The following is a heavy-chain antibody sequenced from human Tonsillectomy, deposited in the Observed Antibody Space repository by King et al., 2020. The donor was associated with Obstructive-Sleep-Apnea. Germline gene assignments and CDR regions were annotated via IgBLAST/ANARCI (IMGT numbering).Heavy chain of an antibody. CDR3: ASGRDFYTIAVACLLTDY. CDR1: GYSISSGYY. Sequence: QLQESGPGLVKPSETLSLTCTVSGYSISSGYYWGWIRQPPGKGLEWIGSIYHSGSTYYNPSLKSRVTISVDTSKNQFSLKLSSVTAADTAVYYCASGRDFYTIAVACLLTDYWGQGTLVTVSS. CDR2: IYHSGST. V-gene: IGHV4-38-2*02. D-gene: IGHD6-19*01. J-gene: IGHJ4*02.